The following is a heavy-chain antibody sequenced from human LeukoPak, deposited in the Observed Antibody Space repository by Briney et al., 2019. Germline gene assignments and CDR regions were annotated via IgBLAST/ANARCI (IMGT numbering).Heavy chain of an antibody. D-gene: IGHD6-13*01. CDR1: GFTFTNSG. Sequence: ASVKVSCKASGFTFTNSGMQWVRQARGQRLEWIGWIVVGSGNTNYAQKFQERVTITRDTSASTAYMELTSLTPADTAVYYCARGPRAAADDYWGQGTLVTVSS. J-gene: IGHJ4*02. V-gene: IGHV1-58*02. CDR2: IVVGSGNT. CDR3: ARGPRAAADDY.